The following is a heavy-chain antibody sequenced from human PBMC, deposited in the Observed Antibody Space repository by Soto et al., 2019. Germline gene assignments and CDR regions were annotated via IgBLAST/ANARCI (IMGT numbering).Heavy chain of an antibody. D-gene: IGHD6-19*01. CDR1: GFTFSSYS. Sequence: EVQLVESGGGLVKPGGSLRLSCAASGFTFSSYSMNWVRQAPGKGLEWVSSISSSSSYIYYADSVKGRFTISRDNAKNSLYLQMNSLRAEDTAVYYCARDYGSSGWYPSKNDYWGQGTLVTVSS. CDR3: ARDYGSSGWYPSKNDY. CDR2: ISSSSSYI. J-gene: IGHJ4*02. V-gene: IGHV3-21*01.